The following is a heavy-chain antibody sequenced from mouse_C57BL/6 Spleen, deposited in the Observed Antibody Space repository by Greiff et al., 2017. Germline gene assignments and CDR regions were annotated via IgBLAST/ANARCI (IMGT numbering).Heavy chain of an antibody. CDR3: ARSTTVVPDV. Sequence: QVQLKQSGAELARPGASVKLSCKASGYTFTSYGISWVKQRTGQGLEWIGEIYPRSGNTYYNEKFKGKATLTADKSSSTAYMELRSLTSEDSAVYFCARSTTVVPDVWGTGTTVTVSS. D-gene: IGHD1-1*01. J-gene: IGHJ1*03. CDR1: GYTFTSYG. CDR2: IYPRSGNT. V-gene: IGHV1-81*01.